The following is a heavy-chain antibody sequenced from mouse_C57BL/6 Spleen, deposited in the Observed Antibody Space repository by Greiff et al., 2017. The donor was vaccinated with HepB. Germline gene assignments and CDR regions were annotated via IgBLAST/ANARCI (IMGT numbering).Heavy chain of an antibody. V-gene: IGHV14-2*01. CDR3: ARKGDFDY. CDR2: IDPEDGET. Sequence: VQLQQSGAELVKPGASVKLSCTASGFNIKDYYMHWVKQRTEQGLEWIGRIDPEDGETIYAPKFQGKATITADTSSNTAYLQLSSLTSEDTAVYYCARKGDFDYWGQGTTLTVSS. CDR1: GFNIKDYY. J-gene: IGHJ2*01.